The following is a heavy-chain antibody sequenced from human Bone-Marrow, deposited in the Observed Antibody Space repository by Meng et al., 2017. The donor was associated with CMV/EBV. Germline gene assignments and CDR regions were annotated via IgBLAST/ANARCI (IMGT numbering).Heavy chain of an antibody. CDR2: ISTYSDNT. D-gene: IGHD3-10*01. J-gene: IGHJ6*02. V-gene: IGHV1-18*01. Sequence: ASVKVSCMTSGGTFSSYTISWVRQAPGQGLEWMGWISTYSDNTNYAQKFQGRVTMTTDTSTSTAHMELRSLRSDDTAVYYCARDLGGGFGEDLTRYYYAMDVWGQGTTVTVSS. CDR1: GGTFSSYT. CDR3: ARDLGGGFGEDLTRYYYAMDV.